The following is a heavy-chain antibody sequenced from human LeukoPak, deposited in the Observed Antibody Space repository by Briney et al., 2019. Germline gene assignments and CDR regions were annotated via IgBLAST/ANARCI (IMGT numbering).Heavy chain of an antibody. V-gene: IGHV2-5*02. D-gene: IGHD2-2*01. CDR2: IYWDDDK. CDR1: GFSLSATRVG. CDR3: AHRGTSPANFDY. J-gene: IGHJ4*02. Sequence: SGPTLVNPTQTLTLTCTFSGFSLSATRVGVGWIRQPPGKALEWLALIYWDDDKRYSPSLKSRPTITKSTYKIQVVITMTNMDPVDTATYYCAHRGTSPANFDYWGQRTLVTVSS.